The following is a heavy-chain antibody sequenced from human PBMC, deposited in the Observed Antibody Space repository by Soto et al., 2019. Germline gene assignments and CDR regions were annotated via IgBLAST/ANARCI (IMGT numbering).Heavy chain of an antibody. CDR2: ISAYNGNT. V-gene: IGHV1-18*01. CDR3: ARGHYDIVTGYYRGIFDWFDP. Sequence: QVQLVQSGAEVKKPGASVKVSCKASGYTFTSYGISWVRQAPGQGLEWMGWISAYNGNTNYAQKLQGRVTMTTDTSTSTAYMELRSLRADDTAVYYCARGHYDIVTGYYRGIFDWFDPWGQGTLVTVSS. D-gene: IGHD3-9*01. CDR1: GYTFTSYG. J-gene: IGHJ5*02.